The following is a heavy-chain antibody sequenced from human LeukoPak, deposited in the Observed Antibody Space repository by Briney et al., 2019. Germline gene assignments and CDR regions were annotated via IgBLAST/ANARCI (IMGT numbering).Heavy chain of an antibody. CDR1: GYSFTNYG. D-gene: IGHD2-2*01. CDR2: ISADNGNT. J-gene: IGHJ4*02. V-gene: IGHV1-18*01. CDR3: ARDCTSTTCYVRAFDH. Sequence: ASVNVSCKASGYSFTNYGISWVRQAPGQGLEWVAWISADNGNTNYAQKVQGRVTLTTDTSTSTVYMELRSLRYDDTAVYYCARDCTSTTCYVRAFDHWGQGTLVTVSS.